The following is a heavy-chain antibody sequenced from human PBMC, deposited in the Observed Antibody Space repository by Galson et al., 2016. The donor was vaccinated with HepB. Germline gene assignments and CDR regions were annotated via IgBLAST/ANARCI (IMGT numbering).Heavy chain of an antibody. D-gene: IGHD3-16*01. Sequence: SETLSLTCGVSSGYITNSNYWSWVRQPPGKGLEWIGEVSNKGKTNFNPSLASRLSMSFDMSTNEASLRLNFMTAEDTATYFCTRESGAFVPFGFWSQGAPVVVSS. CDR3: TRESGAFVPFGF. CDR1: SGYITNSNY. CDR2: VSNKGKT. J-gene: IGHJ4*02. V-gene: IGHV4-4*02.